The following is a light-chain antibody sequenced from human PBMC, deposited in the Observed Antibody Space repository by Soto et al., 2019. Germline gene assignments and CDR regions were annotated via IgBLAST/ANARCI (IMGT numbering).Light chain of an antibody. V-gene: IGLV1-51*01. CDR3: GTWVTGLSAGV. CDR1: NSNIGNNY. J-gene: IGLJ2*01. CDR2: NND. Sequence: QSVLTQPPSVSAAPGQKVTISCSGSNSNIGNNYVSWYQQVPGTAPKLLIYNNDKRPSGIPDRFSGSWSGTSATLGITGLQTGDEADYYCGTWVTGLSAGVFGGGTKLTVL.